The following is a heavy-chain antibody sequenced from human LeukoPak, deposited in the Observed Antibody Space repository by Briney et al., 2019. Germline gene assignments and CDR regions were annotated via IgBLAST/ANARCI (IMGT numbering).Heavy chain of an antibody. CDR1: GFTVSSNY. CDR3: ARDWNDIWFDP. V-gene: IGHV3-21*01. D-gene: IGHD1-1*01. CDR2: ISSSSSYI. J-gene: IGHJ5*02. Sequence: GGSLRLSCAASGFTVSSNYMSWVRQAPGKGLEWVSSISSSSSYIYYADSVKGRFTISGDNAKNSLYLQMNSLRAEDTAVYYCARDWNDIWFDPWGQGTLVTVSS.